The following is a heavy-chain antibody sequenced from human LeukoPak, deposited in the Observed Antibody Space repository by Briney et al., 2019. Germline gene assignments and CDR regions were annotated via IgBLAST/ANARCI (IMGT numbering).Heavy chain of an antibody. J-gene: IGHJ4*02. V-gene: IGHV3-66*02. CDR1: GFTVSSNY. CDR3: ARADVFRFDY. CDR2: IYSGGST. Sequence: GGSLRLSCAASGFTVSSNYMSWVRQAPGKGPEWVSVIYSGGSTYYADSVKGRFTISRDNSKNTLYLQMNSLRAEDTAVYYCARADVFRFDYWGQGTLVTVSS. D-gene: IGHD2-8*01.